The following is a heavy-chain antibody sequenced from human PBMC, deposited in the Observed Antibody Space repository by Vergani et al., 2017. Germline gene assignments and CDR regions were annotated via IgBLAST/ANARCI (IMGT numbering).Heavy chain of an antibody. CDR1: GGSFSGYY. CDR3: ARDLRGGYDLGEGYYYYGMDV. D-gene: IGHD5-12*01. CDR2: INHSGST. Sequence: QLQLQESGPGLVKPSETLSLTCAVYGGSFSGYYWSWIRQPPGKGLEWIGEINHSGSTNYNPSLKSRVTISVDTSKNQFSLKLSSVTAADTAVYYCARDLRGGYDLGEGYYYYGMDVWGQGTTVTVSS. V-gene: IGHV4-34*01. J-gene: IGHJ6*02.